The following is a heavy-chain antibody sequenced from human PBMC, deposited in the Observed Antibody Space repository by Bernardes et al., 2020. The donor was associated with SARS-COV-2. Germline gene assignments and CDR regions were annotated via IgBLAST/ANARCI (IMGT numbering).Heavy chain of an antibody. D-gene: IGHD3-22*01. J-gene: IGHJ2*01. CDR3: AHRPRYYSDSSSYSNDWYFDL. V-gene: IGHV2-5*02. Sequence: SGPTLLKPTQTLTLTCPCSGFSLNAYEVGVGWLRQPPGKALEWLAVIYWDDDKRYSPSLRSRLSITKDTSKNQVVLTMTNMDPVDTATYYCAHRPRYYSDSSSYSNDWYFDLWGRGTLVTVSS. CDR2: IYWDDDK. CDR1: GFSLNAYEVG.